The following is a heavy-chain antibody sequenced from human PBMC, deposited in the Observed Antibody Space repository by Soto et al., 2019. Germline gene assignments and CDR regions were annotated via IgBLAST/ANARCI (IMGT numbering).Heavy chain of an antibody. CDR1: GFTFSSYA. V-gene: IGHV3-30-3*01. CDR3: ATAFNRYGPYFDY. CDR2: ISYDGSNK. Sequence: QVQLVESGGGVVQPGRSLRLSCAASGFTFSSYAMHWVRQAPGKGLEWVAVISYDGSNKYYADSVKGRFTISRDNSKNTLYLQMNSLRAEDTAVYYCATAFNRYGPYFDYWGQGTLVTVSS. D-gene: IGHD5-18*01. J-gene: IGHJ4*02.